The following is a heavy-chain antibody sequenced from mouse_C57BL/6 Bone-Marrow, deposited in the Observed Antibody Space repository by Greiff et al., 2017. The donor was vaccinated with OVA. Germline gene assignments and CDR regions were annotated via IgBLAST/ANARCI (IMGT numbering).Heavy chain of an antibody. CDR2: ISSGGSYT. Sequence: EVKLVESGGDLVKPGGSLKLSCAASGFTFSSYGMSWVRQTPDKRLEWVATISSGGSYTYYPDSVKGRVTISRDNAKNTLYLQMSSLKSEDTAMYYCARTGYSFAYWGQGTLVTVSA. J-gene: IGHJ3*01. V-gene: IGHV5-6*01. CDR3: ARTGYSFAY. CDR1: GFTFSSYG. D-gene: IGHD2-3*01.